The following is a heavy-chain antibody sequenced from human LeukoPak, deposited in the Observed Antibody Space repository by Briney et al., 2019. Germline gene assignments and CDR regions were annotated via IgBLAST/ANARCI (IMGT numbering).Heavy chain of an antibody. D-gene: IGHD6-13*01. CDR2: INIDGSST. CDR3: ARTIAPATLAS. V-gene: IGHV3-74*01. J-gene: IGHJ4*02. Sequence: GGSLRLSCAASGFTFTGYWMNWVRQAPGKGLVWVSHINIDGSSTNYADSVKGRFTISRDNAKNTLYLQMNSLSAEDTAVYYCARTIAPATLASWGQGTLVTVSS. CDR1: GFTFTGYW.